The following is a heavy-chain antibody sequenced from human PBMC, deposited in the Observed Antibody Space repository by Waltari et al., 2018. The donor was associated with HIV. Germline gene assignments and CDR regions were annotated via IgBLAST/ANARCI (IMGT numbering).Heavy chain of an antibody. CDR1: GGSLSSYA. Sequence: QVQLVQSGAEAKKPGSGVEVPCKASGGSLSSYAITWVSQAPRHGLEGMGKGMALVKTPNYERKMKGWRTTGEDGSARTADMDQRDLRPEETGLYFCERDVAIRRTGKGASFRRAAVGYWGQGTLVTVSS. V-gene: IGHV1-69*18. CDR2: GMALVKTP. CDR3: ERDVAIRRTGKGASFRRAAVGY. D-gene: IGHD3-16*02. J-gene: IGHJ4*02.